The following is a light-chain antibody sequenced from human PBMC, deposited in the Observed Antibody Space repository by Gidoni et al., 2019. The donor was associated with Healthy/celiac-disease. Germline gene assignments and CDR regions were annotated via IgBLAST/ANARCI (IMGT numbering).Light chain of an antibody. J-gene: IGKJ2*01. CDR3: QQRSNWPPMYT. CDR1: QSVSSY. Sequence: EIVLTQSPATLSLSPGERATLDCRASQSVSSYLAWYQQKPGQAPRLLIYDASNRATGIPARFSGSGSGTDFTLTISSLEPEDFAVYYCQQRSNWPPMYTFGQGTKLEIK. V-gene: IGKV3-11*01. CDR2: DAS.